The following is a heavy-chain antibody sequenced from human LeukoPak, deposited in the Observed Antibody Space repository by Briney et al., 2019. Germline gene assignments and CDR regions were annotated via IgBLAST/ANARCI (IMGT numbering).Heavy chain of an antibody. V-gene: IGHV5-51*01. CDR3: ASLQGRRYNWFDP. CDR1: GYSFTSYW. J-gene: IGHJ5*02. Sequence: GESLKVSCKGSGYSFTSYWIGWVRQLPGKGLEWMGIIYPGDSDTRYSPSFQGQVTISADKSISTAYLQWSSLKASDTAMYYCASLQGRRYNWFDPWGQGTLVTVSS. CDR2: IYPGDSDT. D-gene: IGHD4-17*01.